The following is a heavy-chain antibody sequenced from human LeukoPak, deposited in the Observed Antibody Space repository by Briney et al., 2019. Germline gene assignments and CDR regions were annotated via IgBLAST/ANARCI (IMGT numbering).Heavy chain of an antibody. CDR1: GFTFSDYY. J-gene: IGHJ4*02. Sequence: GGSLRLSCAASGFTFSDYYMSWIRQAPGKGLEWASYISSSSSYTNYADSVKGRFTISRDNAKNSLYLQMNSLRAEDTAVYYCACMVRGVISSDAEFDYWGQGTLVTVSS. V-gene: IGHV3-11*03. CDR3: ACMVRGVISSDAEFDY. CDR2: ISSSSSYT. D-gene: IGHD3-10*01.